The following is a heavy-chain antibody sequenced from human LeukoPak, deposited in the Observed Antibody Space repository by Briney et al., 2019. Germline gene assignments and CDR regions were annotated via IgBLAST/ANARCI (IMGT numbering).Heavy chain of an antibody. CDR1: GFTFSSYA. D-gene: IGHD3-22*01. Sequence: GGSLRLSCAASGFTFSSYAMSWVRQAPGKGLEWVSAISGSGGSTYYADSVKGRFTISRDNSKNTLYLQMNSLRAEDTAVYYCARVSGSSGYYDDAFDIWGQGTMVTVSS. J-gene: IGHJ3*02. V-gene: IGHV3-23*01. CDR3: ARVSGSSGYYDDAFDI. CDR2: ISGSGGST.